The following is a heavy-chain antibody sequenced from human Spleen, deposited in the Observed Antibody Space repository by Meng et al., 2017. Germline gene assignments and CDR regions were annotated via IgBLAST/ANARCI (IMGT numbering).Heavy chain of an antibody. Sequence: GESLKISCAVSKFIFENYAMSWVRQAPGKGLEWVSGISGSGDHTYYADSVRGRFTISRDNFKNMLYLQMTSLRAEDTAVYYCARLEGATSDAFDIWGQGTMVTVSS. J-gene: IGHJ3*02. D-gene: IGHD1-26*01. CDR3: ARLEGATSDAFDI. V-gene: IGHV3-23*01. CDR1: KFIFENYA. CDR2: ISGSGDHT.